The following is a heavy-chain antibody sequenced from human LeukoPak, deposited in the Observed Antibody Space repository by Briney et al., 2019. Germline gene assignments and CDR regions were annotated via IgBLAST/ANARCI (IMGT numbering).Heavy chain of an antibody. D-gene: IGHD6-13*01. Sequence: SETLSLTCIVSGHSISSGYYWGWIRQPPGKGLEWIGSMYQSGSTNYNPSLKSRVTISVDTSKNQFSLRLSSVTAADTAVYYCARLAPHSSSWLDYYYYYYMDVWGKGTTVTVSS. J-gene: IGHJ6*03. CDR1: GHSISSGYY. CDR2: MYQSGST. CDR3: ARLAPHSSSWLDYYYYYYMDV. V-gene: IGHV4-38-2*02.